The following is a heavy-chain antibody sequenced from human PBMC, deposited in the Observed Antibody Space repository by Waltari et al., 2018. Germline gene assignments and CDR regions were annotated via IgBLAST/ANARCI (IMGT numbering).Heavy chain of an antibody. V-gene: IGHV3-33*01. D-gene: IGHD1-1*01. CDR3: ASGLGYMDY. Sequence: QVKLVESGGGVVQPGRSMRLSCAASGFTFSSYGMHWVRQAPGKGLEWVAVIWYDGSNKYYADSVKGRFTISRDNSKNTLYLQMNSLRAEDTAVYYCASGLGYMDYWGQGTLVTVSS. CDR2: IWYDGSNK. CDR1: GFTFSSYG. J-gene: IGHJ4*02.